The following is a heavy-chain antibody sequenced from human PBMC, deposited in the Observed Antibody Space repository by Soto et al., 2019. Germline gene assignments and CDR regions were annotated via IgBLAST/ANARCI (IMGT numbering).Heavy chain of an antibody. CDR2: INPNSGGT. CDR1: GYTFTGYY. V-gene: IGHV1-2*02. J-gene: IGHJ4*02. Sequence: ASVKVSCKASGYTFTGYYMHWVRQAPGQGLEWMGWINPNSGGTNYAQKFQGRVTMTRDTPISTAYMELSRLRSDDTAVYYCARAGYSSSWYYFDYWGQGTLVTVSS. CDR3: ARAGYSSSWYYFDY. D-gene: IGHD6-13*01.